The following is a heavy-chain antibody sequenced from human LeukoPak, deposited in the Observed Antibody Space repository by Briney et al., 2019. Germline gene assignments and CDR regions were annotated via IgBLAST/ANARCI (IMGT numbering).Heavy chain of an antibody. D-gene: IGHD6-13*01. J-gene: IGHJ6*03. CDR2: INRNSGGT. V-gene: IGHV1-2*06. CDR1: GYTFTGYY. Sequence: ASVKVSCKASGYTFTGYYMHWVRQAPGQGLEWMGRINRNSGGTNYAQKFQGRVTMTRDTSISTAYMELSRLRSDDTAVYYCARVSIAAAGTISGYYYYMDVWGKGTTVTVSS. CDR3: ARVSIAAAGTISGYYYYMDV.